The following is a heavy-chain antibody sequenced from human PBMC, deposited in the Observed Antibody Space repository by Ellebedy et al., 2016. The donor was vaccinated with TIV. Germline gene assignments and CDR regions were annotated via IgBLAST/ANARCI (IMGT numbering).Heavy chain of an antibody. CDR3: ARRDTS. J-gene: IGHJ5*02. CDR1: GFTFSDYY. CDR2: ISTGSDYT. Sequence: GGSLRLSCAASGFTFSDYYMSWIRQAPGKGLEWVSFISTGSDYTVYTDSVRGRFTISRDNAKNSLYLQMNSLRADDTAVYYCARRDTSWGQGTLVTVSS. V-gene: IGHV3-11*06. D-gene: IGHD5-18*01.